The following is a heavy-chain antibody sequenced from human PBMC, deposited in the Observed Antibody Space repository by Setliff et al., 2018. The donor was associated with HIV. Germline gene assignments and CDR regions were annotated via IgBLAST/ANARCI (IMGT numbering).Heavy chain of an antibody. CDR1: RRTFSEDA. J-gene: IGHJ6*03. CDR2: IIHILGTA. Sequence: GASVKVSCKTSRRTFSEDAINWVRQAPGEGLEWVGGIIHILGTADYAQKFQGRVTLTRHTSISTAYMELNSLRSEDTAVYYCARGAWYTSGWYSSRYMDVWGKGTTVTVSS. D-gene: IGHD6-19*01. V-gene: IGHV1-69*10. CDR3: ARGAWYTSGWYSSRYMDV.